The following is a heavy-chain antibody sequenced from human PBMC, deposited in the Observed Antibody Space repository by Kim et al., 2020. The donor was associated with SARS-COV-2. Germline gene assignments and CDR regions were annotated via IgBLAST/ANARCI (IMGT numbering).Heavy chain of an antibody. CDR1: GFTFSSYA. CDR3: ARASGSYSTGNWYFDL. J-gene: IGHJ2*01. V-gene: IGHV3-23*01. Sequence: GGSLRLSCAASGFTFSSYAMSWVRQAPGKGLEWVSAISGSGGSTYYADSVKGRFTISRDNSKNTLYLQMNSLRAEDTAVYYCARASGSYSTGNWYFDLWGRGTLVTVSS. CDR2: ISGSGGST. D-gene: IGHD1-26*01.